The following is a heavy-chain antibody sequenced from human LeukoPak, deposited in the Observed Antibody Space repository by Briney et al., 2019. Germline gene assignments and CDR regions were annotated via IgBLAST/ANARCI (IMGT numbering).Heavy chain of an antibody. CDR1: GFTFSNYW. Sequence: GGSLRLSCVASGFTFSNYWVHWVRQPPGKGLVWVSRIYVDGRTTNYADSVKGRFTISRDNAKNTVYLEMNSLSVEDTATYYCIRDFRSADLWGQGTLVTVTS. J-gene: IGHJ5*02. CDR3: IRDFRSADL. V-gene: IGHV3-74*01. CDR2: IYVDGRTT.